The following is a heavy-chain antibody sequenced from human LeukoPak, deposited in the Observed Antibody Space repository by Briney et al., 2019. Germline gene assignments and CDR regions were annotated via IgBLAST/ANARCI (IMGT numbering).Heavy chain of an antibody. V-gene: IGHV3-23*01. J-gene: IGHJ5*02. CDR1: GFTFSSYA. D-gene: IGHD6-13*01. CDR2: ISGSGGST. Sequence: GGSLRLSCAASGFTFSSYAMSWVRQAPGKGLEWVSAISGSGGSTYYADSVKGRFTISRDNSKNTLYLQMNSLRAEDTAVYYCAKERGTGYSSSWYSWFDPWGQGTPVTVSS. CDR3: AKERGTGYSSSWYSWFDP.